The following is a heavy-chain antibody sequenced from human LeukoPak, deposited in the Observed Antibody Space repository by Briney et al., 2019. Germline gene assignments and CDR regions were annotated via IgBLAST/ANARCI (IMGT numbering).Heavy chain of an antibody. CDR2: SRSSSPSM. J-gene: IGHJ4*02. CDR3: ARDWSFALDY. CDR1: GFTFSNYG. D-gene: IGHD1-26*01. Sequence: GGSLRLSCAGSGFTFSNYGINWVRQAPGKGLEWVSYSRSSSPSMYYADSVKGRFTTSRDNAKNSLYLQMNSLRAEDTAVYYCARDWSFALDYWGQGTLVTVSS. V-gene: IGHV3-48*01.